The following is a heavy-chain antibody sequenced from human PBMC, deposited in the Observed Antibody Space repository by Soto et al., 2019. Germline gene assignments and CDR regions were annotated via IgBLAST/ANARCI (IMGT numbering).Heavy chain of an antibody. CDR1: GFSFSSYG. V-gene: IGHV3-33*07. D-gene: IGHD3-10*01. Sequence: GGSLRLSCAASGFSFSSYGMYWVRQAPGKGLEWLANIRYDGSKEYYADFVKGRFTISRDNSKNTLYLQINSLRAEDTAVYYCARDRTYFGSGAVGMDVWGQGTTVTVSS. CDR3: ARDRTYFGSGAVGMDV. CDR2: IRYDGSKE. J-gene: IGHJ6*02.